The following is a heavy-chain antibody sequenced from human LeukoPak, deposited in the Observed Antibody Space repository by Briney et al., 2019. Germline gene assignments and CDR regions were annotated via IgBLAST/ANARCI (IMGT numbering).Heavy chain of an antibody. CDR3: ARDRPYDY. CDR2: ISGSSTYI. J-gene: IGHJ4*02. CDR1: GFTFSSYS. Sequence: GGSLRLSCAASGFTFSSYSMTWVRQAPGRGLEWVSFISGSSTYINYADAVKGRFTISRDNAKNSLYLQMNSLRAEDTAVYYCARDRPYDYWGQGTLVTVSS. V-gene: IGHV3-21*01.